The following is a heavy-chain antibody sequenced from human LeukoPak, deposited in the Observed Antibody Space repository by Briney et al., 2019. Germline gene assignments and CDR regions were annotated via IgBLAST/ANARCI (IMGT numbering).Heavy chain of an antibody. CDR3: VRGERIAAAADF. CDR1: GFTFSNCS. V-gene: IGHV3-64D*08. Sequence: GESLKISCSASGFTFSNCSMHWVRQTPGKGLEYVSVINPNGGSTYYADSVKGRFTISRDNSKNTLYLQMSSLRPDDTAVYYCVRGERIAAAADFWGQGTLVTVSS. CDR2: INPNGGST. D-gene: IGHD6-13*01. J-gene: IGHJ4*02.